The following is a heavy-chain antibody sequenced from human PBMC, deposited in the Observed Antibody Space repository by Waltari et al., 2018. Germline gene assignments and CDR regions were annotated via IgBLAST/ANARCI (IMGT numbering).Heavy chain of an antibody. CDR2: THPGAFDT. J-gene: IGHJ4*02. D-gene: IGHD3-10*01. Sequence: VQMVQSGAEVKKPGESLKISCKGSGYSFTSYWIGWVRQMPGKGLEWMGTTHPGAFDTRYSPSFQGQVTISADRSISTAYLQWSSLKASDTAMYYCASYGEKTQSFDYWCQGTLVTVSS. V-gene: IGHV5-51*03. CDR3: ASYGEKTQSFDY. CDR1: GYSFTSYW.